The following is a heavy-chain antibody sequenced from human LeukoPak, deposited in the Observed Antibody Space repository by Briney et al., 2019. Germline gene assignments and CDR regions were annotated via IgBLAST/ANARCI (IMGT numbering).Heavy chain of an antibody. Sequence: SETLSLTCTVSGGSISSYYWSWIRQPPGKGLEWIGYIYYSGSTNYNPSLKSRVTISVDTSKDQFSLKLSSVTAADTAVYYCARGGVRELLYAFDIWGQGTMVTVSS. J-gene: IGHJ3*02. CDR2: IYYSGST. CDR3: ARGGVRELLYAFDI. V-gene: IGHV4-59*01. D-gene: IGHD1-7*01. CDR1: GGSISSYY.